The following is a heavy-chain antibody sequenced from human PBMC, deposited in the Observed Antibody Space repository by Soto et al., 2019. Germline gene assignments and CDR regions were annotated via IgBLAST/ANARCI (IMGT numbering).Heavy chain of an antibody. CDR2: ISAYNGNT. CDR3: ARGLSIAAHPYYFDY. CDR1: GYTFTSYG. V-gene: IGHV1-18*01. J-gene: IGHJ4*02. Sequence: ASVKVSCKASGYTFTSYGISWVRQAPGQGLEWMGWISAYNGNTNYAQKLQGRVTMTTDTSTSTAYMELRSLRSDDTAVYYCARGLSIAAHPYYFDYWGQGTLVTVSS. D-gene: IGHD6-6*01.